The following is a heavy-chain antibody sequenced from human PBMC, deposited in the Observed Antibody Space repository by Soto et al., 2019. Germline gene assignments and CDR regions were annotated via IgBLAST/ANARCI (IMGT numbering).Heavy chain of an antibody. D-gene: IGHD2-21*02. J-gene: IGHJ4*01. Sequence: PSETLSLTCTVSGYSISSGSYWGCIRQPPGKGPEWIASIYHGGTTFYNPSLKSRFIVSIDTSNNHLSLKLRSVTAADTAVYYWERAHIMVVAGSTFAYWGHGTLVTVSS. CDR2: IYHGGTT. V-gene: IGHV4-38-2*02. CDR1: GYSISSGSY. CDR3: ERAHIMVVAGSTFAY.